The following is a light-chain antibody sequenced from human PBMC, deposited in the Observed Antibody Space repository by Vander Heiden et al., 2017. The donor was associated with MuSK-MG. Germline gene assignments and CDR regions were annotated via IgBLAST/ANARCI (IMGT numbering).Light chain of an antibody. CDR2: EDK. Sequence: NFVLTQPHSVSESPGKTVTISCTRSSGRIASSFVQWYQQRPGSAPTTVIYEDKTRPSGVPDRFSASIDSSSTSASLTISGLKTEDEADYYCQSYDNDYQVFGGGTKLTVL. CDR1: SGRIASSF. CDR3: QSYDNDYQV. V-gene: IGLV6-57*04. J-gene: IGLJ3*02.